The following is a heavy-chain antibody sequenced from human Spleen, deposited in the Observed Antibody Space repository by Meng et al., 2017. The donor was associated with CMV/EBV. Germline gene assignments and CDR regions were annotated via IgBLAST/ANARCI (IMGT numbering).Heavy chain of an antibody. D-gene: IGHD1-26*01. CDR1: GLTVSSNY. Sequence: GESLKISCAASGLTVSSNYMNWVRQAPGKGLEWVSVFHSGAITDYADSVKGRFTISRDNAKNSLYLQMNSLRAEDTAIYYCARVSGTYRDYWGQGTLVTISS. J-gene: IGHJ4*02. CDR3: ARVSGTYRDY. CDR2: FHSGAIT. V-gene: IGHV3-66*01.